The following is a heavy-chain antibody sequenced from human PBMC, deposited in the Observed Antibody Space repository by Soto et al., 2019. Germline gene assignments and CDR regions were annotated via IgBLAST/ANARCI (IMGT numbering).Heavy chain of an antibody. D-gene: IGHD3-10*01. J-gene: IGHJ4*02. CDR3: ARQEAYYGSGTYYGSFDY. V-gene: IGHV5-51*01. CDR1: GYSFSSYW. CDR2: IYPGDSDT. Sequence: PGESLRLSCKGSGYSFSSYWIGWVRQMPGKGLEWMGIIYPGDSDTRYSPSFQGQVTISADKSITTAYLQWSSLKASDTAMYYCARQEAYYGSGTYYGSFDYWGQGTLVTVSS.